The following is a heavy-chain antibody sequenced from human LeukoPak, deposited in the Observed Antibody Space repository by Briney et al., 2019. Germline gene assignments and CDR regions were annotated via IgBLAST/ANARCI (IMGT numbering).Heavy chain of an antibody. CDR2: IIPIFGTA. J-gene: IGHJ4*02. CDR1: GGTFSSYA. V-gene: IGHV1-69*06. D-gene: IGHD6-13*01. Sequence: SVKVSCKASGGTFSSYAISWVRQAPGQGLEWMGGIIPIFGTANYAQKFQGRVTITADKSTSTAYMELSSLRSEDTAVYYCARDGYSSSWNYFDYWGQGTLVTVSS. CDR3: ARDGYSSSWNYFDY.